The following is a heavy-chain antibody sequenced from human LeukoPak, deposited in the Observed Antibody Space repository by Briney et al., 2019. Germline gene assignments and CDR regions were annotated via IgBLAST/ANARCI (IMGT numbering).Heavy chain of an antibody. Sequence: PGGSLRLSCAASGFTFSSYAMSWVRQAPGKGLEWVSAISGSGGSTYYADSVKGRFTISRDNSKNTLYLQMNSLRAEDSAVYYCVTYSTGLYKGLEFWGQGTQVTVSS. CDR3: VTYSTGLYKGLEF. CDR2: ISGSGGST. CDR1: GFTFSSYA. V-gene: IGHV3-23*01. J-gene: IGHJ4*02. D-gene: IGHD2-8*02.